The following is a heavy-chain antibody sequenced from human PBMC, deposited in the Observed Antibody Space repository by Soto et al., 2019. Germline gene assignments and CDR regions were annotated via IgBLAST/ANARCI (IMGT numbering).Heavy chain of an antibody. CDR3: ATYCSGGSCYNYGMDV. J-gene: IGHJ6*02. CDR1: GYTFTSYD. CDR2: MNPNSGNT. V-gene: IGHV1-8*01. Sequence: ASVKVSCKASGYTFTSYDINWVRQATGQGLEGMGWMNPNSGNTGYAQKFQGRVTMTRNTSISTAYMELSSLRSEDTAVYYCATYCSGGSCYNYGMDVWGQGTTVTVSS. D-gene: IGHD2-15*01.